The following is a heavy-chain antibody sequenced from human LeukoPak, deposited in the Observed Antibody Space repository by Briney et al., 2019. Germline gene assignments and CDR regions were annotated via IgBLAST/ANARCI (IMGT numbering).Heavy chain of an antibody. J-gene: IGHJ4*02. CDR1: RFTFSSYE. CDR2: ISSSGSTI. V-gene: IGHV3-48*03. CDR3: ARGGRVATTPAYYFDY. D-gene: IGHD5-12*01. Sequence: GGSLRLSCAASRFTFSSYEMNWVRQAPGKGLEWVSYISSSGSTIYYADSVKGRFTISRDNSKNTLYLQMNSLRAEDTAVYYCARGGRVATTPAYYFDYWGQGTLVTVSS.